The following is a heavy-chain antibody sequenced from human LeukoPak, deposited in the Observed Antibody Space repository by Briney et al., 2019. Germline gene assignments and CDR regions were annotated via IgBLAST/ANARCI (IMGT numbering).Heavy chain of an antibody. CDR3: ASTFYGDSPPY. CDR1: GFTVSSNY. J-gene: IGHJ4*02. D-gene: IGHD4-17*01. V-gene: IGHV3-66*01. CDR2: IYSGGST. Sequence: GSLRLSCAASGFTVSSNYMSWVRQAPGKGLEWVSVIYSGGSTYYADSVKGRFTISRDNSKNTLYLQMNSLRAEDTAVYYCASTFYGDSPPYWGQGTLVTVSS.